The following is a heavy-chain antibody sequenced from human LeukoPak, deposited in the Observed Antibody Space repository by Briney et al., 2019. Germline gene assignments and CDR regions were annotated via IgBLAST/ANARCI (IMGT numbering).Heavy chain of an antibody. V-gene: IGHV4-4*02. CDR2: ISLTGLT. J-gene: IGHJ4*02. Sequence: SETLSLTCGVSGGSIINTNWWSWVRQPPGQGLEWIGEISLTGLTHYNPSLESRVTVSLDKSKNQLSLNLTSVTAADTAVYYCSRENGAFSPFGYWGQGTLVTVLS. CDR1: GGSIINTNW. CDR3: SRENGAFSPFGY. D-gene: IGHD3-10*01.